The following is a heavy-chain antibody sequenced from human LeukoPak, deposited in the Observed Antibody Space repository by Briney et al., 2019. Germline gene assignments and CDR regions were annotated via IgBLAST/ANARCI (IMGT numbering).Heavy chain of an antibody. J-gene: IGHJ4*02. Sequence: SETLSLTCAVSGGSISSSNWWSWVRQPPGKGLEWIGEIYHSGSTNYNPSLKSRVTISVDKSKNQFSLKLSSVTAADTAVYYCARGYSSSWYGSRIFDYWGQGTLVTVSS. CDR1: GGSISSSNW. CDR2: IYHSGST. CDR3: ARGYSSSWYGSRIFDY. D-gene: IGHD6-13*01. V-gene: IGHV4-4*02.